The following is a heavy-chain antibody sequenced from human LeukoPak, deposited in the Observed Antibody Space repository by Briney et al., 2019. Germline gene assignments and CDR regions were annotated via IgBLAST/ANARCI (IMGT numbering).Heavy chain of an antibody. CDR3: AKDSFYCSSTSCYVDFFDC. J-gene: IGHJ4*02. CDR1: GFTFSSYA. Sequence: GGSLRLSCAASGFTFSSYAMSWVRQAPGKGLEWVSAISGSGGSTYYADSVKGRFTISRDNSKNTLYLQMNSLRAEDTAVYYCAKDSFYCSSTSCYVDFFDCWGQGTLVTVSS. CDR2: ISGSGGST. D-gene: IGHD2-2*01. V-gene: IGHV3-23*01.